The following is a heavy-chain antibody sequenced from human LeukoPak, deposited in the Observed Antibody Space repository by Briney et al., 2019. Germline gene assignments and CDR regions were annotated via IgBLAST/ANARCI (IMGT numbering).Heavy chain of an antibody. CDR1: GFSFTTHA. CDR3: ARTRYSSGLYFDY. J-gene: IGHJ4*02. CDR2: INSDGSST. V-gene: IGHV3-74*01. D-gene: IGHD6-19*01. Sequence: GGSLRLSCVASGFSFTTHAMGWVRQAPGKGLVWVSRINSDGSSTTYADSVKGRFTISRDNAKNTLYLQMNSLRAEDTAVYYCARTRYSSGLYFDYWGQGTLVTVSS.